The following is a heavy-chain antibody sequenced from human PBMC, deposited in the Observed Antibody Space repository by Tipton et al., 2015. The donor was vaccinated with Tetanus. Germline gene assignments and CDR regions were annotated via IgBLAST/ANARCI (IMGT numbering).Heavy chain of an antibody. J-gene: IGHJ1*01. CDR2: MTPKNGDT. Sequence: QVQLVQSGAEVKRPGSSMRVSCKASGGSFHSLSINWVRQAPGQGLEWMGWMTPKNGDTGYAQNFQGRLTMTRNTSISTAYMELSSLRSEDTAVYYCARLHDITGMPWGQGTLVTVSP. V-gene: IGHV1-8*01. CDR1: GGSFHSLS. D-gene: IGHD1-1*01. CDR3: ARLHDITGMP.